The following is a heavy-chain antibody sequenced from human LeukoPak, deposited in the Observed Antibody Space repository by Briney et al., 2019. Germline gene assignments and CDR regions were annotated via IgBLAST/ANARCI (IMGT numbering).Heavy chain of an antibody. CDR2: IRQDGSEK. J-gene: IGHJ4*02. D-gene: IGHD5-12*01. V-gene: IGHV3-7*01. Sequence: SGGPLRLSCAASGSTFSSYWMTWVRQAPGKGLEWVADIRQDGSEKYHVDSVKGRFTISRDNSKNSLYLQMNSLRAEDTAVYYCARLQWLRKNFDYWGQGTLLTVSS. CDR3: ARLQWLRKNFDY. CDR1: GSTFSSYW.